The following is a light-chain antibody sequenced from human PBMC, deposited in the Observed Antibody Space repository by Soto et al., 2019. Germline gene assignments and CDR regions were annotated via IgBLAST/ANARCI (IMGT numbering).Light chain of an antibody. J-gene: IGLJ2*01. V-gene: IGLV2-8*01. CDR1: SSDVGGYEY. CDR3: SSYAGDNSVV. Sequence: QSALTQPPSASGSPGQSVTISCTGTSSDVGGYEYVSWYQQYPGKAPKVMIYEVSKRPSGVPDRFSGSKSGNTASLTVSGLQAEDEADYYCSSYAGDNSVVFGGGTKVTVL. CDR2: EVS.